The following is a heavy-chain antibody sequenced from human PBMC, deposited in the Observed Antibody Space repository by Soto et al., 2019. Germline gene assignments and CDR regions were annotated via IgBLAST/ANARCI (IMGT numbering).Heavy chain of an antibody. V-gene: IGHV3-33*01. CDR2: IWYDGSNK. CDR1: GFTFSSYG. J-gene: IGHJ6*02. Sequence: GSLRLSCAASGFTFSSYGMHWVRQAPGKGLEWVAVIWYDGSNKYYADSVKGRFTISRDNSKNTLYLQMNSLRAEDTAVYYCAREMGSSSSYYYYYYGMDVWGQGTTVTVSS. CDR3: AREMGSSSSYYYYYYGMDV. D-gene: IGHD6-6*01.